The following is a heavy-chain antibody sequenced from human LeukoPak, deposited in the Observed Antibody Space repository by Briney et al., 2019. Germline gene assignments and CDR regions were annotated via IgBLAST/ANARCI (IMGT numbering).Heavy chain of an antibody. V-gene: IGHV4-34*01. CDR1: GGSFSGYY. J-gene: IGHJ5*02. CDR2: INHSGST. Sequence: SETLSLTCAVYGGSFSGYYWSWIRQPPGKGLEWIGEINHSGSTNYNPSLKSRVTISVDTSKNQFSLKLSSVTAADTAVYYCARGPDYGDYINWFDPWGQGTLVTVSS. CDR3: ARGPDYGDYINWFDP. D-gene: IGHD4-17*01.